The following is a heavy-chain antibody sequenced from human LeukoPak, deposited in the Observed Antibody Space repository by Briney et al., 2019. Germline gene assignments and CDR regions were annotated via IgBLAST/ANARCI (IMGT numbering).Heavy chain of an antibody. V-gene: IGHV5-51*01. Sequence: GESLKISCQGSGYSFTSYWIGWVRQMPGKGLEWMGIIYPGDSDTRYSPSFQGQVTISADKSISTAYLQWSSLKASDTAMYYCARRSYYYDSSGYFTGDYFDYWGQGTLVTVSS. CDR2: IYPGDSDT. CDR3: ARRSYYYDSSGYFTGDYFDY. CDR1: GYSFTSYW. D-gene: IGHD3-22*01. J-gene: IGHJ4*02.